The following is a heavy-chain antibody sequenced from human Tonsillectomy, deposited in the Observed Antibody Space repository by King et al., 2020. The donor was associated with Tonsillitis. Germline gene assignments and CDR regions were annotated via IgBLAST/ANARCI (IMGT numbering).Heavy chain of an antibody. D-gene: IGHD4-17*01. V-gene: IGHV4-59*12. CDR3: ATGAGVTTPLGTFDI. CDR1: GASISTYY. Sequence: VQLQESGPGLVKPSETLSLTCTVSGASISTYYWSWIRQPPGKGLGWIGYIYYNGRTDYTPSLNGRVAISIHTSKNEFSLKLSSVTAADTAIYYCATGAGVTTPLGTFDIWGQGTMVTVSS. J-gene: IGHJ3*02. CDR2: IYYNGRT.